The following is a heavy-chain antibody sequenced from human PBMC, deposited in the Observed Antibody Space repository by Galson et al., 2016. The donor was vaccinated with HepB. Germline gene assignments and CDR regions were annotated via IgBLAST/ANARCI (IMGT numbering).Heavy chain of an antibody. V-gene: IGHV6-1*01. CDR3: ATAVMLGRGMDV. CDR2: TFYRSTWEN. J-gene: IGHJ6*02. Sequence: CAISGDSVYNNGAAWVWIRQSPSRGLEWLGRTFYRSTWENHYAGSVKNRITISPDTSRNQFSLHLNSVTPEDTAVYYCATAVMLGRGMDVWCQGTTATVSS. D-gene: IGHD3-10*01. CDR1: GDSVYNNGAA.